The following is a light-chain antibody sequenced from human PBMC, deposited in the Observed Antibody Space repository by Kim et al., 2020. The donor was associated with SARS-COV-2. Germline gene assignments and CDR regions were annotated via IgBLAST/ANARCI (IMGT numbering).Light chain of an antibody. Sequence: GQKVTISCSGSSSNIGNNYVSWYQQLPGTAPKLLISGNTERPSGIPDRFPGSKSGTSATLGITGLQTGDEADYYCGTWDSSLSAVVFGGGTQLTVL. CDR1: SSNIGNNY. CDR2: GNT. CDR3: GTWDSSLSAVV. J-gene: IGLJ3*02. V-gene: IGLV1-51*01.